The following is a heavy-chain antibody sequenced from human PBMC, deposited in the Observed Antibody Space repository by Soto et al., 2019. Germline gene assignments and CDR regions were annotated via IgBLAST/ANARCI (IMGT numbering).Heavy chain of an antibody. J-gene: IGHJ4*02. CDR1: GYAVTSYG. V-gene: IGHV1-18*01. Sequence: VNLSCKASGYAVTSYGINRVGHAPGQGLEWMGWISADYGNTNYSQKFQGRVTMTRDTSANTAYMELRSLRSEDTAVYYCARSFVVVTDFDYWGQGTLVTVS. D-gene: IGHD2-21*02. CDR3: ARSFVVVTDFDY. CDR2: ISADYGNT.